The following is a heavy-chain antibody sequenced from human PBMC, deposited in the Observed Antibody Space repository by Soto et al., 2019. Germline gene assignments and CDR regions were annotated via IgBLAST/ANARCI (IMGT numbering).Heavy chain of an antibody. CDR1: GFTFSSYW. J-gene: IGHJ3*02. CDR2: ISSDGSST. CDR3: AGCWYYYDRSSYFSGDAFDI. D-gene: IGHD3-22*01. V-gene: IGHV3-74*01. Sequence: EVQLVESGGGLVQPGGSLRLSCEASGFTFSSYWMHWVRQGPGKELVWVSRISSDGSSTNYADSVKGRFTISRDNAKITLYLQMNSLRAEDTAVYYCAGCWYYYDRSSYFSGDAFDIWGHGTMVTVSS.